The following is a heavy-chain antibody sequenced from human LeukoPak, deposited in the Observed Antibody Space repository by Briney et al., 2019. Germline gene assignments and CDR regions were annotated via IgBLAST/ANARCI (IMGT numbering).Heavy chain of an antibody. D-gene: IGHD6-13*01. V-gene: IGHV1-18*01. Sequence: ASENLSCNASGYTFTIYSINWGRQAPGHPRKWLEWISAYNGNTNYAQKLQGRVTMTTATSTSTVYVGLRSLRSDDTAVYYCAREVAGGIQADLDYWGQGTLVTVS. CDR1: GYTFTIYS. CDR3: AREVAGGIQADLDY. J-gene: IGHJ4*02. CDR2: ISAYNGNT.